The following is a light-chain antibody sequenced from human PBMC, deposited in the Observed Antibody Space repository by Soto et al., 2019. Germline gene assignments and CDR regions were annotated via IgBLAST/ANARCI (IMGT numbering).Light chain of an antibody. CDR2: DAS. CDR3: QQRSNWPRT. CDR1: QSVSIY. Sequence: EIVLTQSAATLTLYPGERATLSCRASQSVSIYLAWYQQKPGQAPRLLIYDASNRAAGIPARFSGSGSGTDFTLTISSLEPEDFAVYYCQQRSNWPRTFGQGTKVEIK. J-gene: IGKJ1*01. V-gene: IGKV3-11*01.